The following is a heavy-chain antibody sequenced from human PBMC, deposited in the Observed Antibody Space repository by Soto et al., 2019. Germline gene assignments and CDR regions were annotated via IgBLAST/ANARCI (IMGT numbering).Heavy chain of an antibody. CDR2: ISYNQSNK. CDR1: GFTFSSYV. Sequence: PGGSLRLSCAASGFTFSSYVHHWARQAPGKGLEGVAVISYNQSNKYYADSVKGRFTISRDNPKNTLYLQMNSMRAEDTAAYYCAKEGRVANYGLDYWGQGTLLTVSS. D-gene: IGHD3-10*01. CDR3: AKEGRVANYGLDY. V-gene: IGHV3-30*18. J-gene: IGHJ4*02.